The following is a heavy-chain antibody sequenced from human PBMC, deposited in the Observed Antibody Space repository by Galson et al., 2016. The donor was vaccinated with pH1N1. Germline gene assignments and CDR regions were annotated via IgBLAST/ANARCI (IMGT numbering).Heavy chain of an antibody. Sequence: SLRLSCAASGFIFSDYRFIWFRQAPGKGLEWLSYISTGRRVVQYADSVKGRLTISRDNAQRSVYLQINSLRLEDKAVYHCARLAYGDSFDSWGRGTLVAVSS. CDR3: ARLAYGDSFDS. CDR1: GFIFSDYR. CDR2: ISTGRRVV. J-gene: IGHJ4*02. V-gene: IGHV3-11*03. D-gene: IGHD4-17*01.